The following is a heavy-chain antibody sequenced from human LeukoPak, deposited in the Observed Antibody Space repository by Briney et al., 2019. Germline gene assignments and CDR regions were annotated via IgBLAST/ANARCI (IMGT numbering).Heavy chain of an antibody. V-gene: IGHV1-2*04. CDR1: GNTFTGYY. D-gene: IGHD4-17*01. CDR2: INPNSGGT. J-gene: IGHJ6*02. Sequence: ASVKVSCKASGNTFTGYYMHWVRQAPGQGLEWMGWINPNSGGTNYAQKFQGWVTMTRDTSISTAYMELSRLRSDDTAVYYCARAPHYGDYVYGMDVWGQGTTVTVSS. CDR3: ARAPHYGDYVYGMDV.